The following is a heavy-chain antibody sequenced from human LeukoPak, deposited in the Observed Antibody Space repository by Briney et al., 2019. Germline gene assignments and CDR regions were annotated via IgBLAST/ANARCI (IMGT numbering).Heavy chain of an antibody. Sequence: PSGTLSLTCAVSGGSISSSNWWSWVRQPPGKGLEWIGEIYHSGSTNYNPSLKSRVTISVDKSKNQFSLKLSSVTAADTAVYYCARDLGEQLWLPDPYYYYYYGMDVWGQGTTVTVSS. J-gene: IGHJ6*02. CDR1: GGSISSSNW. D-gene: IGHD5-18*01. V-gene: IGHV4-4*02. CDR2: IYHSGST. CDR3: ARDLGEQLWLPDPYYYYYYGMDV.